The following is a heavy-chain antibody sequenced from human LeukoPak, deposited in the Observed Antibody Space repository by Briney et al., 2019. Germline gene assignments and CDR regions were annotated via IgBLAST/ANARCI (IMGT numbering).Heavy chain of an antibody. D-gene: IGHD3-10*01. CDR1: GGSISTYY. Sequence: SETLSLTRTVSGGSISTYYWSWIRQPPRKGLEWIGYIYYSGSTNYNPSLKSRVTKSVDTSKNQFSLKLSSVTAADTAVYYCAGRIAYGSGSYYGNYYYYGMDVWGQGTTVTVSS. CDR3: AGRIAYGSGSYYGNYYYYGMDV. CDR2: IYYSGST. V-gene: IGHV4-59*01. J-gene: IGHJ6*02.